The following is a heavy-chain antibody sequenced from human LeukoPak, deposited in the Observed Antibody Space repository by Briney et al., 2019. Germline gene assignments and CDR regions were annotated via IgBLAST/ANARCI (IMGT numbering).Heavy chain of an antibody. V-gene: IGHV5-51*01. CDR2: IYPGDSDT. CDR1: GYSFTSYW. D-gene: IGHD3-10*01. Sequence: GESLKISCKGSGYSFTSYWIGWVRQMPGKGLEWMGIIYPGDSDTRYSPSFQGQVTISADKSISTAYLQWSSLKASDTAMYYCARQRRYYGSGSYPPDFDYWGQGTLVTVSP. CDR3: ARQRRYYGSGSYPPDFDY. J-gene: IGHJ4*02.